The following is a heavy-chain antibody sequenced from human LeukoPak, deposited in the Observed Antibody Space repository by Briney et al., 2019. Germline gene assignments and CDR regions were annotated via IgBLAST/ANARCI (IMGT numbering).Heavy chain of an antibody. CDR1: GGTFSSYA. CDR3: ARDPMTYLGSDQDVYYGMDV. CDR2: IIPIFGTA. Sequence: GASVKVSCKASGGTFSSYAISWVRQAPGQGLEWMGGIIPIFGTANYAQKFQGRVTITADESTSTAYMELSSLRSEDTAVYYCARDPMTYLGSDQDVYYGMDVWGQGTTVTVSS. J-gene: IGHJ6*02. D-gene: IGHD2-2*01. V-gene: IGHV1-69*13.